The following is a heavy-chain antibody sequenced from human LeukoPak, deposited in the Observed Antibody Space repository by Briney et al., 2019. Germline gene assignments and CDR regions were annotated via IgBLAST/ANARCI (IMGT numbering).Heavy chain of an antibody. CDR1: GFPFSDFG. D-gene: IGHD6-13*01. J-gene: IGHJ4*02. V-gene: IGHV3-30*18. Sequence: GGSLRLSCAASGFPFSDFGIHWVRQAPGKGLEWVALTSYDGTNKYYADSVKGRFTISRDNFKNTLYLQMNSLRAEDTAVYYCAKTIAASDAFDYWGQGTLVTVSS. CDR3: AKTIAASDAFDY. CDR2: TSYDGTNK.